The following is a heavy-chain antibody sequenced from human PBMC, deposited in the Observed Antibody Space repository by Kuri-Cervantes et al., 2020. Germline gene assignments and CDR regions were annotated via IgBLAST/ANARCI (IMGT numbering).Heavy chain of an antibody. CDR1: GGTFSSYA. Sequence: SVKVSCKASGGTFSSYAISWVRQAPGQGLEWMGGIIPIFGTANYAQKFQGRVTITADESTSTAYMELSSLRSEDTAVYYCARGDLAYYGMDVWGQGTTVTVSS. J-gene: IGHJ6*02. V-gene: IGHV1-69*13. CDR3: ARGDLAYYGMDV. CDR2: IIPIFGTA.